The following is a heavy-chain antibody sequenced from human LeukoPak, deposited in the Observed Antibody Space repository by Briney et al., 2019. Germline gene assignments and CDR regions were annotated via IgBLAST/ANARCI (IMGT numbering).Heavy chain of an antibody. CDR2: IYYSGST. Sequence: SDTLPLTCTVSGGSISSSSYYWGWIRLPPGKGLEWIGRIYYSGSTYYNPSLKSRVTISVDTSKNQFSLKLSSVTAADTAVYYCARRSSGNFDYWGQGTLVTVSS. CDR1: GGSISSSSYY. J-gene: IGHJ4*02. V-gene: IGHV4-39*01. CDR3: ARRSSGNFDY. D-gene: IGHD6-19*01.